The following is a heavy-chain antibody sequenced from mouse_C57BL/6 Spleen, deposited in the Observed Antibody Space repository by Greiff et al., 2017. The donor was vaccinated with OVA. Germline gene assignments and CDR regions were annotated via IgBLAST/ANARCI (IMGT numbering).Heavy chain of an antibody. CDR2: IHPNSGST. CDR3: ARGYDYHWYFDV. J-gene: IGHJ1*03. V-gene: IGHV1-64*01. CDR1: GYTFTSYW. D-gene: IGHD2-4*01. Sequence: QVQLQQPGAELVKPGASVKLSCKASGYTFTSYWMHWVKQRPGQGLEWIGMIHPNSGSTNYNEKFKSKATLTVDKSSSTAYMQLSSLTSEDSAVYYCARGYDYHWYFDVWGTGTTVTVSS.